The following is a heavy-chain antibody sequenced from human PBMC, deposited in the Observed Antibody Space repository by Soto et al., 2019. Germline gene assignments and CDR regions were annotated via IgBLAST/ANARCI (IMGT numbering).Heavy chain of an antibody. CDR2: ISGSGGST. J-gene: IGHJ4*02. CDR3: AKPTTPYCSGGSCYSALDY. CDR1: GFTFSSYA. V-gene: IGHV3-23*01. Sequence: GGSLRLSCAASGFTFSSYAMSWVRQAPGKGLEWVSAISGSGGSTYYADSVKGRFTISRDNSKNTLYLQMNSLRAEDTAVYYCAKPTTPYCSGGSCYSALDYWGQGTLVTVSS. D-gene: IGHD2-15*01.